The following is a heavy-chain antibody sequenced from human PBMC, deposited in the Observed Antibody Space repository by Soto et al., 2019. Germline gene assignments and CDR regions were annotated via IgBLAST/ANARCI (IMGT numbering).Heavy chain of an antibody. J-gene: IGHJ6*02. D-gene: IGHD3-10*01. CDR1: GGSFNDYY. CDR2: INHTGHT. V-gene: IGHV4-34*01. CDR3: ARHPYSGSGSYSVYYYYGMDV. Sequence: SETLSLTCAVYGGSFNDYYWSWIRQPPGKGLEWIGEINHTGHTNYNPSLKSRVTISVDTSKNQFSLKLSSVTAADTAVYYCARHPYSGSGSYSVYYYYGMDVWGQGTTVT.